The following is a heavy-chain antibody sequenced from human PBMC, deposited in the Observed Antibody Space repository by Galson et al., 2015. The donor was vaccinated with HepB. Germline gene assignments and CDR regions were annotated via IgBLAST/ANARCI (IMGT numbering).Heavy chain of an antibody. D-gene: IGHD3-10*01. J-gene: IGHJ5*02. Sequence: KVSCKASGYTFTSYWIGWVRQMPGKGLEWMGIIYPGDSDTRYSPSFQGQVTISADKSISTAYLQWSSLKASDTAMYYCARQGYYGSGSESGWFDPWGQGTLVTVSS. CDR3: ARQGYYGSGSESGWFDP. V-gene: IGHV5-51*01. CDR2: IYPGDSDT. CDR1: GYTFTSYW.